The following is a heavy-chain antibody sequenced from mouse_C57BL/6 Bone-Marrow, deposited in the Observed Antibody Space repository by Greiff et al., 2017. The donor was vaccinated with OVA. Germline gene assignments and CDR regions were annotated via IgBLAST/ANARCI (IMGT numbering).Heavy chain of an antibody. CDR2: IYPGNSDT. J-gene: IGHJ2*01. V-gene: IGHV1-5*01. CDR3: KHYDYDGYYFDY. Sequence: VQLQQSGTVLARPGASVKMSCKTSGYTFTSYWMHWVKQRPGQGLEWIGAIYPGNSDTSYNQKFKGKAKLTAVTSAITAYMELSSLTNEDSAVYYCKHYDYDGYYFDYWGQGTTLTVSS. D-gene: IGHD2-4*01. CDR1: GYTFTSYW.